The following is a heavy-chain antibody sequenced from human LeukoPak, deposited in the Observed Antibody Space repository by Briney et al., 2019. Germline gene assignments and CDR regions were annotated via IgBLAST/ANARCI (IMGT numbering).Heavy chain of an antibody. CDR1: GFTFSSYA. D-gene: IGHD3-10*01. Sequence: GGSLRLSCAASGFTFSSYAMSWVRQAPGKGLEWVSAISGSGGSTYYADSVKGRFTISRDNSKNTLYLQMNSLRAEDTAVYYCAREEGGGYYGSGSPIDYWGQGTLVTVSS. V-gene: IGHV3-23*01. CDR2: ISGSGGST. J-gene: IGHJ4*02. CDR3: AREEGGGYYGSGSPIDY.